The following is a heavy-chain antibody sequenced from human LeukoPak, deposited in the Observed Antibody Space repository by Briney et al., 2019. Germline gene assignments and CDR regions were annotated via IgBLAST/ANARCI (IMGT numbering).Heavy chain of an antibody. J-gene: IGHJ6*03. V-gene: IGHV4-4*02. Sequence: ASETLSLTCAVSGGSISSSNWWSWVRQPPGKGLEWIGEIYHSGSTNYNPSLKSRVTISVDKSKNQFSLKLSSVTAADTAVYYCARVMVRGVIGYYYYYMDVWGKGTTVTVSS. D-gene: IGHD3-10*01. CDR1: GGSISSSNW. CDR2: IYHSGST. CDR3: ARVMVRGVIGYYYYYMDV.